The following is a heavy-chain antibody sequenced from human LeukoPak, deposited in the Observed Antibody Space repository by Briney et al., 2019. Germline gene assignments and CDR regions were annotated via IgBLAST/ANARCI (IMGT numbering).Heavy chain of an antibody. D-gene: IGHD1-26*01. CDR2: INPNSGGT. Sequence: ASVKVSCKASGYTFTGYYMHWVRQAPGQGLEWMGWINPNSGGTNYAQKFQGRVTMTRDASISTAYMELSRLRSDDTAVYYCARAEWELRGNDAFDIWGQGTMVTVSS. CDR1: GYTFTGYY. CDR3: ARAEWELRGNDAFDI. V-gene: IGHV1-2*02. J-gene: IGHJ3*02.